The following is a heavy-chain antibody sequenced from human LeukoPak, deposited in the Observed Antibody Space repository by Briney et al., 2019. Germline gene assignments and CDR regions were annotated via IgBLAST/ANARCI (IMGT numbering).Heavy chain of an antibody. V-gene: IGHV4-38-2*02. CDR3: ARHGEVVPAERMATTRYNWFDP. D-gene: IGHD2-2*01. J-gene: IGHJ5*02. CDR2: IYHSGST. Sequence: SETLSLTCTVSGYSISSGYYWGWIRQPPGKGLEWIGNIYHSGSTYYNPSLKSRVTISVDTSKNQFSLKLSSVTAADTAVYYCARHGEVVPAERMATTRYNWFDPWGQGTLVTVSS. CDR1: GYSISSGYY.